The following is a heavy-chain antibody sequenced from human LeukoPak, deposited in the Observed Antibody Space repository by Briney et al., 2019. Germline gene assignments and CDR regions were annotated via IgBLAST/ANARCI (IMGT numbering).Heavy chain of an antibody. CDR1: GYSISSGYY. V-gene: IGHV4-38-2*01. CDR3: ARLGSLYDYVWGSYRSLSYFDY. J-gene: IGHJ4*02. D-gene: IGHD3-16*02. CDR2: IYHTGRT. Sequence: SETLSLTCSVSGYSISSGYYWGWIRQPPGKGLEWIGSIYHTGRTYYNPSLKSRVTISVDTSKNQFSLKLSSVTAADTAVYYCARLGSLYDYVWGSYRSLSYFDYWGQGTLVTVSS.